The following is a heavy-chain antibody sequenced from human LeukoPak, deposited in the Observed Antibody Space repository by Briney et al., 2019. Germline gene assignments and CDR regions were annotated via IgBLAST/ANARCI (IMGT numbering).Heavy chain of an antibody. D-gene: IGHD1-1*01. CDR1: GFTFSSYW. CDR3: TTVRGVSRIDN. CDR2: INSDGSST. J-gene: IGHJ4*02. V-gene: IGHV3-74*01. Sequence: PGGSLRLSCAASGFTFSSYWMHWVRQPPGKGLVWVSRINSDGSSTSYADSVKGRFTISRDNAKNTLYLPTNRLRADDTHVYICTTVRGVSRIDNWGQGTLVTVSS.